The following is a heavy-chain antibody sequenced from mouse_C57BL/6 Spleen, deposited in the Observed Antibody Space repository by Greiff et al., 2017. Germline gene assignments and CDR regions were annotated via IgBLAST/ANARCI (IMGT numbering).Heavy chain of an antibody. V-gene: IGHV1-42*01. CDR3: ARWVAYAMDY. J-gene: IGHJ4*01. CDR2: INPSTGGT. Sequence: VQLQQSGPELVKPGASVKISCKASGYSFTGYYMNWVKQSPEKSLEWIGEINPSTGGTTYNQKFKAKATLTVDKSSSTAYMQLKSLTSEDSAVYYCARWVAYAMDYWGQGTSVTVSS. CDR1: GYSFTGYY.